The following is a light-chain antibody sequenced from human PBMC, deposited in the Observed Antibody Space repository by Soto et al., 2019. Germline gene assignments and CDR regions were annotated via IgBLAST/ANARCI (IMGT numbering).Light chain of an antibody. V-gene: IGKV3-20*01. CDR1: QSVSLS. CDR2: GES. CDR3: QQYGSLSWT. J-gene: IGKJ1*01. Sequence: EIVLTQSPATLSVSLGDSATLSCRASQSVSLSLAWYQMRPGQPPRILIYGESTRATDIPARFSGSGSGTDFTLTISRLEPEDFAVYYCQQYGSLSWTCGQGTKVDIK.